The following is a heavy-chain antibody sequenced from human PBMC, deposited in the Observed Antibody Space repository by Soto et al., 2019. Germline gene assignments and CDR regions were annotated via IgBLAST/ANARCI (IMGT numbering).Heavy chain of an antibody. D-gene: IGHD1-20*01. V-gene: IGHV1-46*01. CDR1: GYTFTKFH. J-gene: IGHJ6*02. Sequence: ASVKVSCKASGYTFTKFHIHWVRQAPGQGLEWMGMIDPSGGSTSYAQRFQGRVTMTRDTSTSTVYMELSSLRSEDTAVYYCARDQRITGTIDYYYGMDVWGQGTTVTVSS. CDR3: ARDQRITGTIDYYYGMDV. CDR2: IDPSGGST.